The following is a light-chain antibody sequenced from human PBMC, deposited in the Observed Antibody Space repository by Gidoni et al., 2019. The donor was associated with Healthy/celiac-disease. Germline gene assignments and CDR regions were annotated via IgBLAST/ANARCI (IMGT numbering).Light chain of an antibody. V-gene: IGKV1-33*01. CDR2: DAS. J-gene: IGKJ4*01. CDR1: QDISNY. Sequence: LQMTPSPSSLSASVGDRVTITCQASQDISNYLNWYQQKPGKAPKLLIYDASNLEAGVPSQFSGSGSGTDFTFTISSLQPEDIATYYCQQYDNLPLTFGGGTKVEIK. CDR3: QQYDNLPLT.